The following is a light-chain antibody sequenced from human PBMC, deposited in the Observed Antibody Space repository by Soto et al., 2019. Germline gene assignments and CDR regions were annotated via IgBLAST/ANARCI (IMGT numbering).Light chain of an antibody. CDR1: QSISNY. Sequence: DIQMTQSASSLSASVGDRVTITCRASQSISNYLNWYQQKPGKAPTLLIHAASSLQSGVPPRFSGSGSGTDFTLTISSLQPEDFATYYCQQSYSTPWTFGQGTKVDIK. CDR2: AAS. J-gene: IGKJ1*01. CDR3: QQSYSTPWT. V-gene: IGKV1-39*01.